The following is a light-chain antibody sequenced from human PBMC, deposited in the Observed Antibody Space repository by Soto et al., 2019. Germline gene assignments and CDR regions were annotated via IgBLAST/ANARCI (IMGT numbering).Light chain of an antibody. CDR2: TAS. CDR1: QDINIA. Sequence: DIQMTQSPSSVSASVGDRVTITCRASQDINIALAWFQQKPGEAPSLLIYTASSLHSGVPSRFSGSGSGTDFTLTISSLQPEDFATYYCRQGNSFPLTFGGGTKVEIK. J-gene: IGKJ4*01. CDR3: RQGNSFPLT. V-gene: IGKV1-12*01.